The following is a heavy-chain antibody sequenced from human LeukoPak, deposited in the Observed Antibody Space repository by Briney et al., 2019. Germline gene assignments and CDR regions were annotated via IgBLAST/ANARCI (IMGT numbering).Heavy chain of an antibody. V-gene: IGHV1-8*01. Sequence: GASVKVSCKASGYTFTSYDINWVRQATGQGLEWMGWMNPNSGNTGYAQKFQGRVTMTRNTSISTAYMELSSLRSEDTAVYYCASRIAAAGTPLGFWGQGTLVTVSS. CDR3: ASRIAAAGTPLGF. J-gene: IGHJ4*02. CDR2: MNPNSGNT. CDR1: GYTFTSYD. D-gene: IGHD6-13*01.